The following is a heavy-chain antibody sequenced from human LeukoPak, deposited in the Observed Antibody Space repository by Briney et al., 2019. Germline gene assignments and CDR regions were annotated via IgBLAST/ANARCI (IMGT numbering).Heavy chain of an antibody. V-gene: IGHV3-21*01. CDR2: ISSSSSYI. CDR3: ATTGLAEVAPGDY. Sequence: GRSLRLSCAASGFTFSSYSMNWVRQAPGKGLEWVSSISSSSSYIYYADSVKGRFTISRDNAKNSLYLQMNSLRAEDTAVYYCATTGLAEVAPGDYWGQGTLVTVSS. CDR1: GFTFSSYS. D-gene: IGHD5-12*01. J-gene: IGHJ4*02.